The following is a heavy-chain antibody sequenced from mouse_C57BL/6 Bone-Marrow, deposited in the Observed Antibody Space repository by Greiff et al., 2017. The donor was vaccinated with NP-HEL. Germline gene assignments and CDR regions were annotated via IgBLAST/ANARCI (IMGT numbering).Heavy chain of an antibody. Sequence: DVKLVESGGGLVQSGRSLRLSCATSGFTFSDFYMEWVRQAPGKGLEWIAASRNKANDYTTEYSASVKGRFIVSRDTSQSILYLQMNALRAEDTAIYYCARDALYVPFAYWGQGTLVTVSA. CDR1: GFTFSDFY. V-gene: IGHV7-1*01. J-gene: IGHJ3*01. D-gene: IGHD1-1*01. CDR2: SRNKANDYTT. CDR3: ARDALYVPFAY.